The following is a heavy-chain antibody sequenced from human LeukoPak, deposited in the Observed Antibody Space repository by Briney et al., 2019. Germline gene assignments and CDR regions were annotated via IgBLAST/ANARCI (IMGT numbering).Heavy chain of an antibody. CDR1: GDSMISYY. D-gene: IGHD3-22*01. Sequence: SETLSLTCTVSGDSMISYYWSWIRQSPGKGLEWIGYLYSSGITKYNPSLQSRVTISVDTSKNQFSLRLSSVTDADTAVYFCARARVRSYSYDSSGFYTSGWIFDIWGRGTLVTVSS. CDR2: LYSSGIT. CDR3: ARARVRSYSYDSSGFYTSGWIFDI. V-gene: IGHV4-59*01. J-gene: IGHJ2*01.